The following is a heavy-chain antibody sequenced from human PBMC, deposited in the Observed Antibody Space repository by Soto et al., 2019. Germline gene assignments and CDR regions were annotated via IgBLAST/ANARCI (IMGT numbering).Heavy chain of an antibody. CDR1: GFTFSSYG. CDR2: IWYDGSNK. CDR3: ARGTGIAVAGDAFDI. V-gene: IGHV3-33*01. Sequence: PGGSLRLSCAASGFTFSSYGMHWVRQAPGKGLEWVAVIWYDGSNKYYADSVKGRFTISRDNSKNTLYLQMNSLRAEDTAVYYCARGTGIAVAGDAFDIWGQGTMVTVSS. D-gene: IGHD6-19*01. J-gene: IGHJ3*02.